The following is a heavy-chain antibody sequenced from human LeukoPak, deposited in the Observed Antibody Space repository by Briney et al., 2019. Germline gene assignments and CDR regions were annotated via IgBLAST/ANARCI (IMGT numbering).Heavy chain of an antibody. J-gene: IGHJ4*02. D-gene: IGHD3-22*01. CDR2: ISYDGSNK. CDR1: GFTFSSYA. V-gene: IGHV3-30-3*01. Sequence: PGRSLRLSYAASGFTFSSYAMHWVRQAPGKGLEWVAVISYDGSNKYYADSVKGRFTISRDNSKNTLYLQMNSLRAEDTALYYCAKDMNYYDSSGPFDYWGQGTLVTVSS. CDR3: AKDMNYYDSSGPFDY.